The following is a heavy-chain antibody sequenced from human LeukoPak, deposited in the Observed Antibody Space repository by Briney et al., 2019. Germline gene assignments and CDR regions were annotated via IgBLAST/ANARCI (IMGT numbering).Heavy chain of an antibody. CDR2: ISGSGGST. CDR3: ARSQWNPGKTTQTT. D-gene: IGHD1-1*01. Sequence: GESLRLSCAASGFTFSSYAMSWVRQAPGKGLEWVSAISGSGGSTYYADSVKGRFTISRDNAKNSLYLQMNSLWAEDTAVYYCARSQWNPGKTTQTTWGQGTLVTVSS. V-gene: IGHV3-23*01. J-gene: IGHJ5*02. CDR1: GFTFSSYA.